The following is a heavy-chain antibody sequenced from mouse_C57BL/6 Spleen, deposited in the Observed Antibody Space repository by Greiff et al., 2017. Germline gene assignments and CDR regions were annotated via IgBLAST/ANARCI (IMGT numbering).Heavy chain of an antibody. CDR1: GFTFSDYG. J-gene: IGHJ2*01. D-gene: IGHD1-1*01. CDR2: ISSGSSTI. CDR3: ARDLDYYGSSLFDY. V-gene: IGHV5-17*01. Sequence: EVKLQESGGGLVKPGGSLKLSCAASGFTFSDYGMHWVRQAPEKGLEWVAYISSGSSTIYYADTVKGRFTISRDNAKNTLFLQMTSLRSEDTAMYYCARDLDYYGSSLFDYWGQGTTLTVSS.